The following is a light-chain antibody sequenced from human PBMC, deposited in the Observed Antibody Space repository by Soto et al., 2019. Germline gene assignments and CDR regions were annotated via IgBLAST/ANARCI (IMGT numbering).Light chain of an antibody. CDR3: SSYGGYNNVV. Sequence: QSALTQPASASGSPGQSVTISCTGTSSDVGGYNYVSWFQQHPGKAPKLIIHEVNQRPSGVPDRFSGSKSGNTASLTVSGLQAEDEGTYYCSSYGGYNNVVFGTGTKVTVL. V-gene: IGLV2-8*01. CDR2: EVN. CDR1: SSDVGGYNY. J-gene: IGLJ1*01.